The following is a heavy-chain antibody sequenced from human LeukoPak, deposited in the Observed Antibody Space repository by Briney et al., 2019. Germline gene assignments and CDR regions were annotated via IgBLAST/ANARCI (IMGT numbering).Heavy chain of an antibody. CDR2: IGPHSTFT. J-gene: IGHJ4*02. CDR1: GFTFTDHN. CDR3: VREGEGPLSKDFDY. Sequence: ASLKVSCESSGFTFTDHNIHWVPPGPGQRVEWMGYIGPHSTFTSSPQEVQGRVTMTRDASMSTAYMELTRLTSDDAAVYYCVREGEGPLSKDFDYWGQGTLVTVSS. V-gene: IGHV1-2*02. D-gene: IGHD2/OR15-2a*01.